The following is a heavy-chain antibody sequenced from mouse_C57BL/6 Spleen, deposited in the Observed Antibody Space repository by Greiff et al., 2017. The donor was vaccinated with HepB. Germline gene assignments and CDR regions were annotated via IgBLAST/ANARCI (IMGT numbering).Heavy chain of an antibody. J-gene: IGHJ2*01. CDR1: GYSFTGYY. CDR2: INPSTGGT. Sequence: EVQLQQSGPELVKPGASVKISCKASGYSFTGYYMNWVKQSPEKSLEWIGEINPSTGGTTYNQKFKAKATLTVDKSSSTAYMQLKSLTSEDSAVYYCARTQLGRYFDYWGQGTTLTVSS. CDR3: ARTQLGRYFDY. V-gene: IGHV1-42*01. D-gene: IGHD4-1*02.